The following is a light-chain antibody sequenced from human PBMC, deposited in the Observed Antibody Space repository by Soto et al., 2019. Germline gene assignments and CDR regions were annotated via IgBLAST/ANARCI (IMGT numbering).Light chain of an antibody. CDR3: ATWDDSLRGV. CDR1: SSNIGRNN. CDR2: KNN. V-gene: IGLV1-47*01. Sequence: QSELTQPPSASGTPGQRVTISCSGSSSNIGRNNVYWYQQLPGTAPKLLIYKNNQRPSGVPDRFSASKSGTSASLAISGLRSEDEADYYCATWDDSLRGVFGGGTKLTVL. J-gene: IGLJ2*01.